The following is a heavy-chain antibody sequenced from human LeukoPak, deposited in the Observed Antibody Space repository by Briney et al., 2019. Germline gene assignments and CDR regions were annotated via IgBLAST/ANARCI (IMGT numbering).Heavy chain of an antibody. CDR2: ISSSRTYI. V-gene: IGHV3-21*01. D-gene: IGHD6-13*01. CDR1: GFTFSSYS. CDR3: ARELAAGITFDP. Sequence: GGSLRLSCAASGFTFSSYSMNWVRQAPGKGLEWVSSISSSRTYIYYADSVKGRFTISRDNAKNSLYLQMNSLRAGDTAVYYCARELAAGITFDPWGQGTLVTVSS. J-gene: IGHJ5*02.